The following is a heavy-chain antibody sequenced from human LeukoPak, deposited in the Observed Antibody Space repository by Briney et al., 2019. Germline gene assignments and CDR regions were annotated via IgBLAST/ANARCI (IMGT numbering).Heavy chain of an antibody. V-gene: IGHV3-9*01. Sequence: GRSLRLSCAASGFTFDDYAMHSVRQAPGKGLEWVSGISWNSGSIGYADSVKGRFTISRDNAKNSLYPQMNSLRAEDTALYYCAKAVQGYCSGGSCYSDYYFDYWGQGTLVTVSS. D-gene: IGHD2-15*01. CDR3: AKAVQGYCSGGSCYSDYYFDY. CDR2: ISWNSGSI. J-gene: IGHJ4*02. CDR1: GFTFDDYA.